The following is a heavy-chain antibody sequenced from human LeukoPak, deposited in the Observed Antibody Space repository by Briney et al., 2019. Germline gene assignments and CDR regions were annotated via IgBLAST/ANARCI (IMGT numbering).Heavy chain of an antibody. CDR3: AKYSGNYFGDY. Sequence: GGSLRLSCAASGFTFSSCAMSWVRQAPGKGLEWVSGISASGGHTFYADSVKGRFSISRDNSKNTLYLQMNSLRAEVTAIYYCAKYSGNYFGDYWSPGNLVTVSS. V-gene: IGHV3-23*01. J-gene: IGHJ4*02. CDR1: GFTFSSCA. CDR2: ISASGGHT. D-gene: IGHD1-26*01.